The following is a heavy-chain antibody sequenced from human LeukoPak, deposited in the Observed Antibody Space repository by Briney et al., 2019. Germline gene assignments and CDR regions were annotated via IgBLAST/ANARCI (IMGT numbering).Heavy chain of an antibody. CDR1: GGTFSSYA. CDR2: IIPIFGIA. CDR3: ARGMYYYDCSGYYSFDY. J-gene: IGHJ4*02. V-gene: IGHV1-69*04. Sequence: SVKVSCKASGGTFSSYAISWVRQAPGQGLEWMGRIIPIFGIANYAQKLQGRVTITADKSTSTAYMELSSLRSEDTAVYYCARGMYYYDCSGYYSFDYWGQGTLVTVSS. D-gene: IGHD3-22*01.